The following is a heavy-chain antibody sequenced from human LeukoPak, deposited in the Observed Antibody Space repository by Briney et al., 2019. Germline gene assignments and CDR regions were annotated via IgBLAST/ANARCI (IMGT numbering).Heavy chain of an antibody. CDR3: ARWSGSSPARGLDL. CDR2: IWHDGSNE. Sequence: GGSLRLSCTASEFTFNTYGMHWVRQAPGKGPEPVAHIWHDGSNEDYADSVRGRFAISRDNSKYTLYLQMNSLRAEDTAVYYCARWSGSSPARGLDLWGQGSMVSVSS. J-gene: IGHJ3*01. CDR1: EFTFNTYG. V-gene: IGHV3-33*01. D-gene: IGHD1-26*01.